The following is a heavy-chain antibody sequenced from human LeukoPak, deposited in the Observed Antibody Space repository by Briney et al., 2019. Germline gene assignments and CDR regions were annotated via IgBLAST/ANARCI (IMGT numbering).Heavy chain of an antibody. Sequence: PSETLSLTCTVSGGSISSSSYYWGWIRQPPGKGLEWIGSIYYSGSTYYNPSLKSRVTISVDTSKNQFSLKLSSVTAADTAVYYCASPSLPPMVRRVIITDAFDIWGQGTMVTVSS. J-gene: IGHJ3*02. V-gene: IGHV4-39*01. CDR1: GGSISSSSYY. CDR2: IYYSGST. D-gene: IGHD3-10*01. CDR3: ASPSLPPMVRRVIITDAFDI.